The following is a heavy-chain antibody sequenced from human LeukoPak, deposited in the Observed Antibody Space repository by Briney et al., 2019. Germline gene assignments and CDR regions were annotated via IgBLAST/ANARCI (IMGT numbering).Heavy chain of an antibody. CDR2: INPNSGGT. CDR1: GYTFTGCY. V-gene: IGHV1-2*06. Sequence: GASVKVSCKASGYTFTGCYMHWVRQAPGQGLEWMGRINPNSGGTNYAQKFQGRVTMTRDTSISTAYMELSRLRSDDTAVYYCARESPLITIFGVVTSYFDYWGQGTLVTVSS. CDR3: ARESPLITIFGVVTSYFDY. J-gene: IGHJ4*02. D-gene: IGHD3-3*01.